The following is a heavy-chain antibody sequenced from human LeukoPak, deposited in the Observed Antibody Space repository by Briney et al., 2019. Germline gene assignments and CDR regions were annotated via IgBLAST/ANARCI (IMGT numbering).Heavy chain of an antibody. CDR1: GFSFSSYA. D-gene: IGHD3-9*01. V-gene: IGHV3-30*04. Sequence: PGGSLRLSCAASGFSFSSYAMNWVRLAPGKGLEWVGVISYDGSYKYYADSVKGRFTISRDNSKNTLYLQMNSLGTEDTALYYCARDTGYLDYWGQGALVTVSS. J-gene: IGHJ4*02. CDR2: ISYDGSYK. CDR3: ARDTGYLDY.